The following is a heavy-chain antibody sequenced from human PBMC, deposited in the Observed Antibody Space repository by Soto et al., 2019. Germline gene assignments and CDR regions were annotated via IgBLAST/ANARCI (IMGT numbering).Heavy chain of an antibody. Sequence: QITLKESGPTLVKPTQTLTLTCTFSGFSLSTNGVAVGWIRQPPGKALEWLALIYWDDDKRYSPSLKSRPTITKYTSKNQVVLTVINMDPLDTATYYCARDYSGSYFAYWGQGTLVTVSS. D-gene: IGHD1-26*01. CDR2: IYWDDDK. J-gene: IGHJ4*02. CDR1: GFSLSTNGVA. V-gene: IGHV2-5*02. CDR3: ARDYSGSYFAY.